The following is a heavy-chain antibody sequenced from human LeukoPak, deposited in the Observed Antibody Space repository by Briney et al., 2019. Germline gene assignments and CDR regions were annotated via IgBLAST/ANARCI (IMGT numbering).Heavy chain of an antibody. CDR1: GGSISSYY. CDR3: ARVRGSGWYEFEY. Sequence: SETLSLTCTVSGGSISSYYWTWIRQSPGKGLEWIGSVYYSGSTYYNPSFKSRVTISVDTSKNQFFLKLTSVPAAETAMYHRARVRGSGWYEFEYWGQGTRVTVSS. D-gene: IGHD6-19*01. CDR2: VYYSGST. J-gene: IGHJ4*02. V-gene: IGHV4-59*01.